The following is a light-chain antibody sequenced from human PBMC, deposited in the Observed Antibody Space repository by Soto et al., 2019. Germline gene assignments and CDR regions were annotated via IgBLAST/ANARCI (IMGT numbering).Light chain of an antibody. V-gene: IGKV3-20*01. Sequence: ENVLTQSPGTLSLSPGERATLSCRASQSVDSNFLAWYQQKPGQAPRLLIHGASTRAAGVPDRFSGGGSGTDFTLTITRLEPEDFAVYYCQQYGRSPLMYTFGQGTKLGVK. CDR1: QSVDSNF. CDR2: GAS. J-gene: IGKJ2*01. CDR3: QQYGRSPLMYT.